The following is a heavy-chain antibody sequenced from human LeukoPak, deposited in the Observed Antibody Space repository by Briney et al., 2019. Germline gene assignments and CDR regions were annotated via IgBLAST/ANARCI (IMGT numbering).Heavy chain of an antibody. J-gene: IGHJ2*01. CDR1: GGSISSYY. Sequence: SETLSLTCTVSGGSISSYYWSWIRQPPGKGLEWIGYIYYSGSTNYNPSLKSRVTISVDTSKNQFSLKLSSVTAADTAVYYCAKQGGGFWYFDLWGRGTLVTVSS. V-gene: IGHV4-59*08. CDR3: AKQGGGFWYFDL. D-gene: IGHD6-25*01. CDR2: IYYSGST.